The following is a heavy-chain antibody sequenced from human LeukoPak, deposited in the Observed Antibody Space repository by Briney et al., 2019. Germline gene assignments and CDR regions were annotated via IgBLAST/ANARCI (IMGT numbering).Heavy chain of an antibody. J-gene: IGHJ2*01. Sequence: ASVKVSCKVSGYTLTGLSMHWVRQAPGKGLEWMGGFDPEDGETIYAQKFQGRVTMTEDTSTDTAYMELSSLRSEDTAVYYCATDMGGFGYFDLWGRGTLVTVSS. D-gene: IGHD2-15*01. CDR2: FDPEDGET. V-gene: IGHV1-24*01. CDR3: ATDMGGFGYFDL. CDR1: GYTLTGLS.